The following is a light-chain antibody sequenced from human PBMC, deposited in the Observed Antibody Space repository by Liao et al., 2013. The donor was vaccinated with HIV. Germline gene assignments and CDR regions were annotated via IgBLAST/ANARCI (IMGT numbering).Light chain of an antibody. CDR2: QDV. CDR1: KVGSNG. J-gene: IGLJ3*02. Sequence: SDVLAQPPSVSVAPGETARITCAGDKVGSNGVHWYQQKPGQAPVVVIYQDVKRPSGIPERFSASNSGDTATLTITGTQALDEADYYCQAFDNSAGWVFGGGTKLAVL. V-gene: IGLV3-21*01. CDR3: QAFDNSAGWV.